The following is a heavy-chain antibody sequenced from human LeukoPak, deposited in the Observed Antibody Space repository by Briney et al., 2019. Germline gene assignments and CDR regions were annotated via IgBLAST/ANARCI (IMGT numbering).Heavy chain of an antibody. CDR2: INPSGGST. J-gene: IGHJ4*02. CDR1: GYTFTRYY. CDR3: ARDRGSSWYYFDY. V-gene: IGHV1-46*01. D-gene: IGHD6-13*01. Sequence: GASVKVSCKASGYTFTRYYMDWVRQAPGQGLEWMGIINPSGGSTSYAQKFQGRVTMTRDMSTSTVYMELSSLRSEDTAVYYCARDRGSSWYYFDYWGQGTLVTVSS.